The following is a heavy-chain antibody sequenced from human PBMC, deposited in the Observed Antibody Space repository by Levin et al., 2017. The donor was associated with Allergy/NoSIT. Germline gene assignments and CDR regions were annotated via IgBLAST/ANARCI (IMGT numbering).Heavy chain of an antibody. CDR2: ISWSSGTI. Sequence: GGSLRLSCAASGFTFDDYAMHWVRQAPGKGLEWVSGISWSSGTIGYADSVKGRFTISRDNAKNSLYLQMNSLRAEDTALYYCAKDKSGGGDAFDIWGQGTMVTVSS. CDR3: AKDKSGGGDAFDI. D-gene: IGHD2-15*01. J-gene: IGHJ3*02. CDR1: GFTFDDYA. V-gene: IGHV3-9*01.